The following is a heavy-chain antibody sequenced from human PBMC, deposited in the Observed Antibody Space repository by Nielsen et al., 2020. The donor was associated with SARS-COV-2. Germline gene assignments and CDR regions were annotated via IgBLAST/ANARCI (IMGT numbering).Heavy chain of an antibody. Sequence: LSLTCAASGFTFDDYAMHWVRQAPGKGLEWVSGISWNSGSIGYADSVKGRFTISRDNAKNSLYLQMNSLRAEDTALYYCAKVAWRWELQGIDYWGQGTLVTVSS. CDR2: ISWNSGSI. CDR1: GFTFDDYA. D-gene: IGHD1-26*01. V-gene: IGHV3-9*01. CDR3: AKVAWRWELQGIDY. J-gene: IGHJ4*02.